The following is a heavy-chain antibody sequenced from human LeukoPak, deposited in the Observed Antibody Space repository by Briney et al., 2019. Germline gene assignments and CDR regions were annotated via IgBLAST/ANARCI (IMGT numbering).Heavy chain of an antibody. Sequence: GESLRLSCRASGFTLGYYAMSWVRQAPGKGLEWVGIIRSKGYGGTTEYAASVKGRCRISRDDSKSIAYLQMNSLKTEDTAVFYCTRTQDTAMVHYYYYGMDVWGQGTTVTVSS. CDR1: GFTLGYYA. D-gene: IGHD5-18*01. CDR2: IRSKGYGGTT. J-gene: IGHJ6*02. CDR3: TRTQDTAMVHYYYYGMDV. V-gene: IGHV3-49*04.